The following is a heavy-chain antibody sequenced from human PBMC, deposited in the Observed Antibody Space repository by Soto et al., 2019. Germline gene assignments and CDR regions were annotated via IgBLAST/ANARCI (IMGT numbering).Heavy chain of an antibody. CDR2: ISGRGDGT. D-gene: IGHD3-22*01. Sequence: EVQLLESGGGLVQPGGSLRLSCVASGFKFSTYAMAWVRQAPGKGLEWASSISGRGDGTYQPDFVKGRFTISRDNSRNTLDLQLNGLRAEDTALYYCAKAFDASGYTYERAFDYWGQGTLVTVSS. V-gene: IGHV3-23*01. J-gene: IGHJ4*02. CDR1: GFKFSTYA. CDR3: AKAFDASGYTYERAFDY.